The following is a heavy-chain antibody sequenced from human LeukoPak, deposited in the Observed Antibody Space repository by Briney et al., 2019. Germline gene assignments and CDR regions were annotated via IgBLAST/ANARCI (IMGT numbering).Heavy chain of an antibody. J-gene: IGHJ4*02. D-gene: IGHD2/OR15-2a*01. CDR3: ARSDFYAFDN. CDR1: DGSISISSYY. V-gene: IGHV4-39*01. CDR2: IYYSGST. Sequence: SETLSLACIVSDGSISISSYYWGWIRQPPGKGLEWIGTIYYSGSTYYNPSLRSRLTISADTSKNQFSLKLTSVTAADTAVYYCARSDFYAFDNWGQGTLVTVSS.